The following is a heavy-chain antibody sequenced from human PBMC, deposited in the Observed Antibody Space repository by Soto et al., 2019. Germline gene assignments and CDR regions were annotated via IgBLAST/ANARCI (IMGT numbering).Heavy chain of an antibody. D-gene: IGHD1-1*01. CDR3: ATGPASYKTTRYYYYYYYMEV. CDR2: FDPEDGET. J-gene: IGHJ6*03. CDR1: GYTLTELS. V-gene: IGHV1-24*01. Sequence: ASVKVSCKVSGYTLTELSMHWVRQAPGKGLEWMGGFDPEDGETIYAQKFQGRVTMTEDTSTDTAYMELSSLRSEDTAVSYCATGPASYKTTRYYYYYYYMEVWGKGTTVTVSS.